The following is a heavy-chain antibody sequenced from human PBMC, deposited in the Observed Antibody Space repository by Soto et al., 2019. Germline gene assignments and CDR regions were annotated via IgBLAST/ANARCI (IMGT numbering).Heavy chain of an antibody. CDR1: GYTFTGYY. V-gene: IGHV1-2*02. J-gene: IGHJ4*02. D-gene: IGHD3-9*01. CDR3: ARPPGYVSDWYYFDL. Sequence: ASLKLSCKAFGYTFTGYYMHWVRQAPGQGFEWMGRISPKSGGTNYAQKFQGRVTMTWDTSLNTAYMELSSLMFEDTAVCYCARPPGYVSDWYYFDLWGQGTLVTVSS. CDR2: ISPKSGGT.